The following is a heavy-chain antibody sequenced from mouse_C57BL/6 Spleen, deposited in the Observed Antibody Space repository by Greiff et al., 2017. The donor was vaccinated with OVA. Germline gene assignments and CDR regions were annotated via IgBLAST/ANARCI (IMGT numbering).Heavy chain of an antibody. CDR1: GYSFTGYY. J-gene: IGHJ4*01. Sequence: EVMLVESGPELVKPGASVKISCKASGYSFTGYYMNWVKQSPEKSLEWIGEINPSTGGTTYNQKFKAKATLTVDKSSSTAYMQLKSLTSEDSAVYYCARGGNYPYAMDYWGQGTSVTVSS. CDR3: ARGGNYPYAMDY. D-gene: IGHD2-1*01. V-gene: IGHV1-42*01. CDR2: INPSTGGT.